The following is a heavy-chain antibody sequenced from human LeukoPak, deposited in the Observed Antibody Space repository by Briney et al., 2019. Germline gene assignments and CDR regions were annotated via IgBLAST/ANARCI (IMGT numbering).Heavy chain of an antibody. CDR3: AKDLDYGDYVSPNWFDP. J-gene: IGHJ5*02. V-gene: IGHV3-23*01. Sequence: GGSLRLSCAASGFTFSSYAMSWVRQAPGKGLEWVSAISGSGGSTYYADSVKGRFTISRDNSKNTLYLQMNSLRAEDTAVYYCAKDLDYGDYVSPNWFDPWGQGTLVTVSS. D-gene: IGHD4-17*01. CDR1: GFTFSSYA. CDR2: ISGSGGST.